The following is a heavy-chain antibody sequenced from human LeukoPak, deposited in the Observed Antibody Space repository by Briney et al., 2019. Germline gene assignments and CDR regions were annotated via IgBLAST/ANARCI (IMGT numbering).Heavy chain of an antibody. D-gene: IGHD1-26*01. CDR2: ISYDGSNE. CDR1: GFTFSSYV. V-gene: IGHV3-30*04. CDR3: ARITSGARDY. J-gene: IGHJ4*02. Sequence: GGSLRLSCAASGFTFSSYVMHWVRQAPGKGLEWVAIISYDGSNEYYADSVKGRFTISRDNAKNSLYLQMNSLRAEDTAVYYCARITSGARDYWGQGTLVTVSS.